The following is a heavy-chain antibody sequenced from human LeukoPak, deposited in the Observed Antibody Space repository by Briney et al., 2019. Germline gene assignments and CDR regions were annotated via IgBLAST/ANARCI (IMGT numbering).Heavy chain of an antibody. CDR1: GGSISSSNW. V-gene: IGHV4-4*01. J-gene: IGHJ3*02. CDR2: ISYSGTT. CDR3: VRGFDGHNAFDI. D-gene: IGHD3-9*01. Sequence: SGTLSLTCAVSGGSISSSNWWSWVRQPPGKGLEWIGYISYSGTTYYNPSLKSRVTISGDMSTNQFSLKLSSVTAADMAVYRCVRGFDGHNAFDIWGQGTMVTVSS.